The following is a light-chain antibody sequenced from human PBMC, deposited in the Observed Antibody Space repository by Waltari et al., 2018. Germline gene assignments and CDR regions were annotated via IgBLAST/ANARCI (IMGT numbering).Light chain of an antibody. Sequence: QSVLTQPPSVSGAPGQRVTISCTGSSSNIGAGYDVHWYQQLPGTAPKLPIDGTSNRPSGVPDRFSGSKSGTSASLAITGLQAEDEADYYCQSYDSSLSGYVVFGGGTKLTVL. J-gene: IGLJ2*01. CDR2: GTS. V-gene: IGLV1-40*01. CDR3: QSYDSSLSGYVV. CDR1: SSNIGAGYD.